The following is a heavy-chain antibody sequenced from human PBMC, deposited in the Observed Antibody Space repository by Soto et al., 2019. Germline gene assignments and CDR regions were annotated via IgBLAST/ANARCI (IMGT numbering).Heavy chain of an antibody. D-gene: IGHD2-2*01. CDR3: ARDLGYCSSTSCYLDAFDI. Sequence: QVQLVQSGAEVKKPGASVKVSCKASGYTFTSYAMHWVRQAPGHRLEWMGWINAGNGNTKYSQKVQGRVTITRDTSASTAYMELSSLRSEDTAVYYCARDLGYCSSTSCYLDAFDIWGQGTMVTVSS. CDR2: INAGNGNT. CDR1: GYTFTSYA. J-gene: IGHJ3*02. V-gene: IGHV1-3*01.